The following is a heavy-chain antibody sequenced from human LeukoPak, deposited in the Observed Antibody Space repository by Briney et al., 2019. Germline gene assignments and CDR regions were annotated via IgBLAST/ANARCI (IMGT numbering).Heavy chain of an antibody. V-gene: IGHV4-59*08. Sequence: PSETLTLTCTVSGGSISSHYWSWIRQPPGKGLEWIGYIYYSGSTNYNPSLKSRVTISVDTSKNQFSLKLSSVTAADTAVYYCARQRGSFDAFDIWGQGTMVTVSS. CDR2: IYYSGST. J-gene: IGHJ3*02. D-gene: IGHD1-26*01. CDR3: ARQRGSFDAFDI. CDR1: GGSISSHY.